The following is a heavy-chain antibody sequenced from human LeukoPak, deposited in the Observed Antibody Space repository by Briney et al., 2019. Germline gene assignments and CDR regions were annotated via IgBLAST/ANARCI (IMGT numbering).Heavy chain of an antibody. Sequence: PSETLFLTCTGPRGPISSSRYYSGWIRQPPGKGLEWIGSIYYSGSTYYNPSLKSRVTISVDTSKNQFSLKLSSVTAADTAVYYCARQGVRLGYYYYYGMDVWGQGTTVTVSS. CDR3: ARQGVRLGYYYYYGMDV. J-gene: IGHJ6*02. CDR2: IYYSGST. D-gene: IGHD3-10*01. V-gene: IGHV4-39*01. CDR1: RGPISSSRYY.